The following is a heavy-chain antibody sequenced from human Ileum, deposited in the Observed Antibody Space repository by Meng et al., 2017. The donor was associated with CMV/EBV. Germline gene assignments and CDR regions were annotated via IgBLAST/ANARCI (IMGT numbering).Heavy chain of an antibody. V-gene: IGHV3-23*01. CDR3: ARSSGSYYPDY. CDR1: GFTFSSYA. D-gene: IGHD1-26*01. Sequence: GGSLRLSCAASGFTFSSYAMNWVRQAPGKGLEWVSGISGSGGSTYYADSVKGRFTISRDNSKNTLYLQMNSLRVEDTAVYYCARSSGSYYPDYWGQGTLVTVSS. J-gene: IGHJ4*02. CDR2: ISGSGGST.